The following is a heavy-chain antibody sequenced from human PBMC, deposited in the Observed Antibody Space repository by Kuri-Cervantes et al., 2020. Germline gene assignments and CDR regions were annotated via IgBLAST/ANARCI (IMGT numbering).Heavy chain of an antibody. D-gene: IGHD7-27*01. Sequence: SETLSLTCTVSGGSISSSSYYWGWIRQPPGKGLEWIGSIYYSGSTYYNPPLKSRVTISVVTSKNQFSLKLSSVTAADTAVYYCARGLGIGRPIYYFDYWGQGTLVTVSS. V-gene: IGHV4-39*01. CDR3: ARGLGIGRPIYYFDY. J-gene: IGHJ4*02. CDR1: GGSISSSSYY. CDR2: IYYSGST.